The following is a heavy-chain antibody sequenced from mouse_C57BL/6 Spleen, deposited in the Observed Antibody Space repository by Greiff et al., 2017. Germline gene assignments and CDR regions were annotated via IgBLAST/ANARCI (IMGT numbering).Heavy chain of an antibody. CDR2: IHPSDSDT. Sequence: VQLQQPGAELVKPGASVKVSCKASGYTFTSYWMHWVKQRPGQGLEWIGRIHPSDSDTNYNQKFKGKATLTVDKSSSTAYMQLSSLKSADSAVYYCAPFYYDYEGCAYWGQGTLFTVSA. CDR1: GYTFTSYW. V-gene: IGHV1-74*01. D-gene: IGHD2-4*01. CDR3: APFYYDYEGCAY. J-gene: IGHJ3*01.